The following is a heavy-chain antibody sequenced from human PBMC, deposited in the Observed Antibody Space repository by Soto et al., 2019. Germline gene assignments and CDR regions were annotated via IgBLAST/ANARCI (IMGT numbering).Heavy chain of an antibody. J-gene: IGHJ6*02. CDR2: IYYSGST. Sequence: SETLSLTCTVSGGSISSYDLSWIRQPPGKGLEWIGYIYYSGSTNYNPSLKSRVTISVDTSKNQFSLKLSSVTAADTAVYYCARFDYSNYSGYYYYYYGMDVWGQGTTVTVSS. CDR3: ARFDYSNYSGYYYYYYGMDV. V-gene: IGHV4-59*01. CDR1: GGSISSYD. D-gene: IGHD4-4*01.